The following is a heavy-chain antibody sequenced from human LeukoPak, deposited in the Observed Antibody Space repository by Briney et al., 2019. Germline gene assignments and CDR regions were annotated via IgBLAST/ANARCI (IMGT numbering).Heavy chain of an antibody. CDR1: GFTFSNYA. D-gene: IGHD3-16*01. CDR3: ATSFMRGPRAIYGMDV. V-gene: IGHV3-21*01. CDR2: ISSSNSYI. J-gene: IGHJ6*02. Sequence: GGSLRLSCAASGFTFSNYAMSWVRQAPGKGLEWVSFISSSNSYIYYADSVKGRFTISRDNAKNPLYLQMNSLRAEDTAVYYCATSFMRGPRAIYGMDVWGQGTTVTVSS.